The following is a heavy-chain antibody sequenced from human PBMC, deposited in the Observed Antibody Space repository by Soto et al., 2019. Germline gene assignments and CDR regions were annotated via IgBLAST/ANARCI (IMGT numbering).Heavy chain of an antibody. CDR2: IIPIFGTA. J-gene: IGHJ6*02. CDR3: ARDPWIAARLNYGMDV. D-gene: IGHD6-6*01. CDR1: GGTFSSYA. V-gene: IGHV1-69*12. Sequence: QVQLVQSGAEVKKPGSSVKVSCKASGGTFSSYAISWVRQAPGQGLEWMGGIIPIFGTANYAQKFQGRVTITADESTRKAYMELSSLRSEDKAVYYCARDPWIAARLNYGMDVWGQGTTVTVSS.